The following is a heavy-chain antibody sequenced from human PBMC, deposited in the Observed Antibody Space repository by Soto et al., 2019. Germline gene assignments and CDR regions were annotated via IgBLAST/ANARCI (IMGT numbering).Heavy chain of an antibody. J-gene: IGHJ5*02. CDR1: GGSISSSSYY. CDR2: IYYSGST. Sequence: SETLSLTCTVSGGSISSSSYYWGWIRQPPGKGLEWIGSIYYSGSTYYNPSLRSRVTISVDTSKNQFSLKLSSVTAADTAVYYCARTSQTYYYDSSGYSPGANWFDPWGQGTLVTVSS. V-gene: IGHV4-39*01. D-gene: IGHD3-22*01. CDR3: ARTSQTYYYDSSGYSPGANWFDP.